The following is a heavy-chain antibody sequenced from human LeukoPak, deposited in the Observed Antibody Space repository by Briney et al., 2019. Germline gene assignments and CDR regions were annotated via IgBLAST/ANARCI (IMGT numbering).Heavy chain of an antibody. CDR2: ISWNSGSI. D-gene: IGHD5-18*01. CDR1: GFTFDDYA. Sequence: GGSLRLSCAASGFTFDDYAMHWVRQAPGKGLEWVSGISWNSGSIGYADSVKGRFTISRDNAKNSLYLQMNSLRAGDTALYYCAKDMGEDTAMVPLDYWGQGTLVTVSS. V-gene: IGHV3-9*01. J-gene: IGHJ4*02. CDR3: AKDMGEDTAMVPLDY.